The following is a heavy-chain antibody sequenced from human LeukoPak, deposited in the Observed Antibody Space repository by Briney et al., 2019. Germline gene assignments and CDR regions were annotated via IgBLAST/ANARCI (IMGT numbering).Heavy chain of an antibody. CDR2: IIPIFGTA. Sequence: SVKVSCKASGGTFSSYAISWVRQAPGQGLEWMGGIIPIFGTANYAQKFQGRVTITADESTSTAYMELSSLRSEDTAVYYCASVPRPLQWEPYYFYMDVWDKGTTVTVSS. J-gene: IGHJ6*03. CDR3: ASVPRPLQWEPYYFYMDV. D-gene: IGHD1-26*01. V-gene: IGHV1-69*13. CDR1: GGTFSSYA.